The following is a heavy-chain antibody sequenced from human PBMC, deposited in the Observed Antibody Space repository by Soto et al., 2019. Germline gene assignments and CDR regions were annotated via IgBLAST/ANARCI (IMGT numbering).Heavy chain of an antibody. V-gene: IGHV4-31*03. CDR1: GGSISSGGYY. Sequence: SETLSLTCTVSGGSISSGGYYWSWIRQHPGKGLEWIGYIYYSGSTYYNPSLKSRVTISVDTSKNQFSLKLSSVTAADTAVYYCARSTDLNPNWFDPWGQGTLVTVSS. J-gene: IGHJ5*02. CDR2: IYYSGST. CDR3: ARSTDLNPNWFDP.